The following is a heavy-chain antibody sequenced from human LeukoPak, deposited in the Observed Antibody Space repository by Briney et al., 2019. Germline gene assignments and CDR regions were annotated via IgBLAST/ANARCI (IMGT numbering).Heavy chain of an antibody. CDR1: GFTFSSYW. J-gene: IGHJ4*02. CDR3: ARVPVFQPYYYFDY. Sequence: GGSLRLSCVGSGFTFSSYWMHWVRQAPGKGLVWVSRINSDGSSTSYADSVKGRFTISRDNAKDTLYLQMNSLRAEDTAVYYCARVPVFQPYYYFDYWGQGTLVTVSS. V-gene: IGHV3-74*01. CDR2: INSDGSST. D-gene: IGHD2-21*01.